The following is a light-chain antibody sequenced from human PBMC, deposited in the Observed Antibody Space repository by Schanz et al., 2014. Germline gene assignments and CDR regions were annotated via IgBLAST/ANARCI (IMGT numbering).Light chain of an antibody. CDR2: DVS. Sequence: QSALTQPASVSGSPGQSITISCTGTSSDVGGYNYVSWYQHHPGKAPKLMIYDVSNRPSGVSNRFSGSKSGNTASLTISGIQAEDEDDYYCCSYDGNDIVIFGGGTKLPVL. CDR1: SSDVGGYNY. CDR3: CSYDGNDIVI. V-gene: IGLV2-14*03. J-gene: IGLJ2*01.